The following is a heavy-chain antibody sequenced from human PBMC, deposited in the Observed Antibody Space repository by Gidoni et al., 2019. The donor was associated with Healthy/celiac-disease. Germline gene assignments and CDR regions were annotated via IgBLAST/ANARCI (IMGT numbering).Heavy chain of an antibody. CDR3: TRYSSSSHPGHYYYYYGMDV. CDR1: GFTFGDYA. CDR2: IRSKAYGGTT. J-gene: IGHJ6*02. Sequence: EVQLVESGGGLVQPGRSLRLSCTASGFTFGDYAMSWFRQAPGKGLEWVGFIRSKAYGGTTEYAASVKGRFTISRDDSKSIAYLQMNSLKTEDTAVYYCTRYSSSSHPGHYYYYYGMDVWGQGTTVTVSS. V-gene: IGHV3-49*03. D-gene: IGHD6-6*01.